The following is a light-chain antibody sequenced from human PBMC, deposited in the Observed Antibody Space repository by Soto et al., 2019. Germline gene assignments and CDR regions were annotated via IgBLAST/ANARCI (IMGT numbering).Light chain of an antibody. CDR2: DAA. V-gene: IGKV3-11*01. Sequence: EIVLTQSPATLSLSPGKRATLSCRASQSVSSYIAWYQQKPGQAPRLLIYDAANRAAGIPIRFSGSGSGTDFTLTISSLEPADFAVYYCQQRSNWPLTFGGGTKVDIK. CDR3: QQRSNWPLT. CDR1: QSVSSY. J-gene: IGKJ4*01.